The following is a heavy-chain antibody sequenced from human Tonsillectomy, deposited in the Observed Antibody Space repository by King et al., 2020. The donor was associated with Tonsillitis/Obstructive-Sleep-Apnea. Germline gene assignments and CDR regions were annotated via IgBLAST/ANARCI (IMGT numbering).Heavy chain of an antibody. D-gene: IGHD2-2*01. CDR3: ARDSQGYCSSTRCYLNYMDV. CDR1: GFTFSSYG. Sequence: VQLVESGGGVVQPGRSLRLSCAASGFTFSSYGMHWVRQAPGKGLEWVAVIWYDGSNKYYADSVKGRFTISRDNSKNTLYLQMNSLRAEDTAVYYCARDSQGYCSSTRCYLNYMDVWGKGTTVTVSS. CDR2: IWYDGSNK. V-gene: IGHV3-33*01. J-gene: IGHJ6*03.